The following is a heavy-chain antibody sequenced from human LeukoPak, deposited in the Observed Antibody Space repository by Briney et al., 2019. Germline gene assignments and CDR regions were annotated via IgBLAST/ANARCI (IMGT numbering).Heavy chain of an antibody. CDR3: AKDYSKTSYYGSGTYYRPNWFDP. Sequence: GGSLRLSCGASGFTFNTYNMNWVRQAPGKGLEWVAFIRYDGSNKYYADSVKGRFTISRDNSKNTLYLQMNSLRAEDTAVYYCAKDYSKTSYYGSGTYYRPNWFDPWGQGTLVTVSS. CDR1: GFTFNTYN. V-gene: IGHV3-30*02. CDR2: IRYDGSNK. J-gene: IGHJ5*02. D-gene: IGHD3-10*01.